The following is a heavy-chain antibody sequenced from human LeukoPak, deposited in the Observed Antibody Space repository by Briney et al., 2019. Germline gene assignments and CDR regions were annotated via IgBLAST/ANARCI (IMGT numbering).Heavy chain of an antibody. Sequence: PGGSLRLSCAASGFTFSSYSMNWIRQAPGKGLEWVSSISSSGSYIYYADSVKGRFTISRDNAKNSLYLQMNSLRAEDTAVYYCAFNPQTYYYGSGSPHWFDPWGQGTLVTVSS. V-gene: IGHV3-21*01. CDR2: ISSSGSYI. CDR1: GFTFSSYS. J-gene: IGHJ5*02. D-gene: IGHD3-10*01. CDR3: AFNPQTYYYGSGSPHWFDP.